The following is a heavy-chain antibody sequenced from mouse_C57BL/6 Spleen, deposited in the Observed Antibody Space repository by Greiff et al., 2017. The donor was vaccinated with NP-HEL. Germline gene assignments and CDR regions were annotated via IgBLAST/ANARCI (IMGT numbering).Heavy chain of an antibody. CDR1: GYTFTDYE. J-gene: IGHJ1*03. V-gene: IGHV1-15*01. Sequence: VQLQESGAELVRPGASVTLSCKASGYTFTDYEMHWVKQTPVHGLEWIGAIAPETGGTAYNQKFKGKAILTADKSSSTAYMELRSLTSEDSAVYYCTRSFGGFWYFDVWGTGTTVTVSS. CDR2: IAPETGGT. CDR3: TRSFGGFWYFDV.